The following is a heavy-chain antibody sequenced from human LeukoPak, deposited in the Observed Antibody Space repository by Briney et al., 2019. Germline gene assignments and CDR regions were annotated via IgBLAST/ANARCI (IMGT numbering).Heavy chain of an antibody. Sequence: PSETLSLTCTVSGGSLSSSSYYWGWIRQPPGKGLEWIGSIYYSGSTYYNPSLKSRVTISVDTSKNQCSLKLSSVTAADTAVYYCARPSYSNYIYYWGQGTLVTVSS. CDR2: IYYSGST. CDR1: GGSLSSSSYY. D-gene: IGHD4-11*01. J-gene: IGHJ4*02. V-gene: IGHV4-39*01. CDR3: ARPSYSNYIYY.